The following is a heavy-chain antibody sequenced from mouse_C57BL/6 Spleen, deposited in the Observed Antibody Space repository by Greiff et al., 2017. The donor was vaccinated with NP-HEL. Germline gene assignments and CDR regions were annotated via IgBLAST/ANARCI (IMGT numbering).Heavy chain of an antibody. J-gene: IGHJ2*01. V-gene: IGHV14-4*01. Sequence: EVQLQQSGAELVRPGASVKLSCTASGFNIKDDYMHWVKQRPEQGLEWIGWIDPENGDIEYASKFQGKATITADTSSNTAYLQLSSLTSEDTAVYYCTSTMALFDYWGQGTTLTVSS. CDR3: TSTMALFDY. D-gene: IGHD2-1*01. CDR1: GFNIKDDY. CDR2: IDPENGDI.